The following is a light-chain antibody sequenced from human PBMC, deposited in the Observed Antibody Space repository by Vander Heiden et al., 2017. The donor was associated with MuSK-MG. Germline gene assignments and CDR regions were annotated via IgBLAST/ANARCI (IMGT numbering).Light chain of an antibody. CDR3: QQSDSTPFT. J-gene: IGKJ3*01. CDR2: AAS. CDR1: QSISSY. Sequence: DLQMNPSPSSLSASVGDRVTITCRASQSISSYLNWYQQKPGKAPKLLIYAASSLQSGVPSRFSGSGSGTDFTLTISSLQPEDFATYYCQQSDSTPFTFGHGTKVDIK. V-gene: IGKV1-39*01.